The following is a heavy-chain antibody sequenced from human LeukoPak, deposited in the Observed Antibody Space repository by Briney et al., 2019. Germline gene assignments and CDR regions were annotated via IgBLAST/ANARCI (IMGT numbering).Heavy chain of an antibody. V-gene: IGHV3-30*02. CDR1: GFTFSSYG. CDR3: AKDHVNYYYMDV. Sequence: AGSLRLSCAASGFTFSSYGMHWVRQAPGKGLEWVAFIRYDGSNKYYADSVKGRFTISRDNSKNTLYLQMNSLRAEDTAVYYCAKDHVNYYYMDVWGKGTTVTVSS. CDR2: IRYDGSNK. J-gene: IGHJ6*03.